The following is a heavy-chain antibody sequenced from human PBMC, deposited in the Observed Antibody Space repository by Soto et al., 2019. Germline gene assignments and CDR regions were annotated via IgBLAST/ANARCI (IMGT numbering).Heavy chain of an antibody. CDR3: ASSFHLRYAGRYFDL. V-gene: IGHV1-69*12. Sequence: QVQLVQSGAEVKKPGSSVKVSCKASGGTFSSYAISWVRQAPGQGLEWMGGITPIFGTANYAQKFQGRVTISADDYKSTAYMELSGLSSEDTGVYSCASSFHLRYAGRYFDLWGRGTLVTVSS. D-gene: IGHD2-2*01. CDR1: GGTFSSYA. CDR2: ITPIFGTA. J-gene: IGHJ2*01.